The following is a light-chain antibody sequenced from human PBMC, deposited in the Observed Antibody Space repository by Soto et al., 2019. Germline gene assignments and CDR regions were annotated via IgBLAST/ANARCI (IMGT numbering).Light chain of an antibody. V-gene: IGKV3-20*01. Sequence: EIVLTQSPGTLSLSPGERATLSCRASQSVSSSYFAWYQQKPGQAPRLLIYGASIRATGIPDRFSGSGSGTDLTLTISSLEPEDFAVDYGPEYGSSPQTVGQGTKLEIK. J-gene: IGKJ1*01. CDR1: QSVSSSY. CDR2: GAS. CDR3: PEYGSSPQT.